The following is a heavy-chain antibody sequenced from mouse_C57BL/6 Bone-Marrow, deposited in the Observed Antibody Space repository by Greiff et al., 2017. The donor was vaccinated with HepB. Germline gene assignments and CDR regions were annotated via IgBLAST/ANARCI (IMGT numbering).Heavy chain of an antibody. CDR3: ARSFYDYDSFAY. CDR2: IYPRSGNT. D-gene: IGHD2-4*01. J-gene: IGHJ3*01. Sequence: QVQLQQSGAELARPGASVKLSCKASGYTFTSYGISGVKQRTGQGLEWIGEIYPRSGNTYYNEKFKGKATLTADKSSSTAYMELRSLTSEDSAVYFCARSFYDYDSFAYWGQGTLVTVSA. V-gene: IGHV1-81*01. CDR1: GYTFTSYG.